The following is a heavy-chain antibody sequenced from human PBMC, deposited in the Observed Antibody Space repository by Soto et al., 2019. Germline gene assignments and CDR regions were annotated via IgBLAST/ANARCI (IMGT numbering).Heavy chain of an antibody. CDR2: ISGSGGNA. V-gene: IGHV3-23*01. J-gene: IGHJ6*02. D-gene: IGHD1-26*01. CDR1: VFTFSSYA. CDR3: AKDGASGSYPPYYYFGMDV. Sequence: WWSLRLSCSASVFTFSSYAMSWFRQAPGKGLEWVSTISGSGGNAYYADSVKGRFSISRDNSKNTLRLQMNSLRADDTAVYYCAKDGASGSYPPYYYFGMDVWGQGTTVTVSS.